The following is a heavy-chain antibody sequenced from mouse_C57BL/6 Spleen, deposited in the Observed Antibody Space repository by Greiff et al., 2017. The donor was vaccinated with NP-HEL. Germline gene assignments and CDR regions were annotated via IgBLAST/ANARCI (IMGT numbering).Heavy chain of an antibody. J-gene: IGHJ4*01. CDR3: GRDGSNYSMDD. D-gene: IGHD2-3*01. CDR2: IDPSDSET. Sequence: QVQLQQPGAELVRPGSSVKLSCKASGYTFTSYWMHWVKQRPIQGLEWIGNIDPSDSETHYNQKFKDKATLTVDKSSSTAYMQLSSLTSEDSAVYYCGRDGSNYSMDDWGKGTSVTVSS. V-gene: IGHV1-52*01. CDR1: GYTFTSYW.